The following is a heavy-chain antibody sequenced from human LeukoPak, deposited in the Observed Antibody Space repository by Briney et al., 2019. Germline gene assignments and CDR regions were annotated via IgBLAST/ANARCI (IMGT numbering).Heavy chain of an antibody. CDR3: ATLYYYDSSGYYPFDY. CDR2: INPSGGST. D-gene: IGHD3-22*01. J-gene: IGHJ4*02. V-gene: IGHV1-46*01. CDR1: GYTFTSYY. Sequence: ASVNVSCKASGYTFTSYYMHWVRQAPGQGLEWMGIINPSGGSTSYAQKFQGRVTMTRDMSTSTVYMELSSLRSEDTAVYYCATLYYYDSSGYYPFDYWGQGTLVTVSS.